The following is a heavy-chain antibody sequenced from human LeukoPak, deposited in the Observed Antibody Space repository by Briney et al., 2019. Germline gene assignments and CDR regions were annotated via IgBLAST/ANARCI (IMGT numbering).Heavy chain of an antibody. CDR2: IDPSDSYT. CDR3: ARRGGTYCSGGDCSQTTGVDY. J-gene: IGHJ4*02. CDR1: GYSFTSYW. Sequence: GESLKISCKGSGYSFTSYWISWVRQMPGKGLEWMGRIDPSDSYTNYSPSFQGHVTISADKSISTAYLQWSSLKASDTAMYYCARRGGTYCSGGDCSQTTGVDYWGQGTLVTVSS. D-gene: IGHD2-15*01. V-gene: IGHV5-10-1*01.